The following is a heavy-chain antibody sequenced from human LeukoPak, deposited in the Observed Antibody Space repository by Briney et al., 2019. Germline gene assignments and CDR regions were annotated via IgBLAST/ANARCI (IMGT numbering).Heavy chain of an antibody. CDR3: ASARRFGGVFAFDI. V-gene: IGHV4-4*07. CDR1: GGSISNYY. Sequence: SETLSLTCTVSGGSISNYYWSWIRQPAGKGLEWIGRVFTSGSPNYNPSLKSRVTMSVDTSKNQFSLKLSSVTAADTAVYYCASARRFGGVFAFDISGQGTGVSVSS. CDR2: VFTSGSP. D-gene: IGHD3-16*01. J-gene: IGHJ3*02.